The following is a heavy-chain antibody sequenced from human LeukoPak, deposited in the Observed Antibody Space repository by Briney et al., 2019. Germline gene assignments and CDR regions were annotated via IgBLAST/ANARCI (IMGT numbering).Heavy chain of an antibody. CDR1: GFTVSSNY. CDR2: ISGSGGST. CDR3: AKDPGRYGDYYFDY. Sequence: GGSLRLSCAASGFTVSSNYMSWVRQAPGKGLEWVSAISGSGGSTYYADSVKGRFTISRDNSKNTLYLQMNSLRAEDTAVYYCAKDPGRYGDYYFDYWGQGTLVTVSS. V-gene: IGHV3-23*01. D-gene: IGHD4-17*01. J-gene: IGHJ4*02.